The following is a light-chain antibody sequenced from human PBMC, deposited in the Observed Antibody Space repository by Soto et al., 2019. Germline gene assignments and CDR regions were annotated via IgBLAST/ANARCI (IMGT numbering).Light chain of an antibody. CDR3: CSYAGSNNLGV. V-gene: IGLV2-8*01. CDR2: EVT. J-gene: IGLJ3*02. CDR1: SSDVGGYNL. Sequence: QSALTQPPSASGSPGQSVTISCTGTSSDVGGYNLVSWYQQYPGKAPKLIIFEVTKRPSGVPDRFSGSKSGNTASLTVSGLQAEDEADYFCCSYAGSNNLGVFGGGTKLTVL.